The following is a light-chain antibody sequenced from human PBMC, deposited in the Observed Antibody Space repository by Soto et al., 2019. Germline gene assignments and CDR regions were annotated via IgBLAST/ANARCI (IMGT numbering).Light chain of an antibody. J-gene: IGKJ1*01. V-gene: IGKV3-20*01. Sequence: EIVLTQSPGTLSLSPGERATLSCRASHSVGSSHLAWYQQKPGQAPRLLIYGASSRATGVPDRFSGSGSGTDFTLTISRLEPEDSAVYYCQQYVGWTFCQGTKVEIK. CDR3: QQYVGWT. CDR2: GAS. CDR1: HSVGSSH.